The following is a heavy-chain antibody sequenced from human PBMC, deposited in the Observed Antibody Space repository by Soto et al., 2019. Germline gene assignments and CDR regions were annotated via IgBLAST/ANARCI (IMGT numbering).Heavy chain of an antibody. D-gene: IGHD1-1*01. CDR1: GFTFSTYA. V-gene: IGHV3-23*01. J-gene: IGHJ4*02. Sequence: GGSLRLSCAVSGFTFSTYAMSWVRQAPGKGLEWVSALSSSGGTTADADSVKGRFTVSRDNPKNTLYLQMNSLRAGDTAVYYCAKGSRAWNDCLEYWGQGTRVTVSS. CDR2: LSSSGGTT. CDR3: AKGSRAWNDCLEY.